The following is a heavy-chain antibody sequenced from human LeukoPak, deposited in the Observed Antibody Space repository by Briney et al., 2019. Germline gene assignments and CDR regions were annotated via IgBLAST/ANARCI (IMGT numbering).Heavy chain of an antibody. J-gene: IGHJ4*02. V-gene: IGHV1-46*01. CDR3: ARDPSGGTSYDY. Sequence: GASVKVSRKASGYTFTSYYMHWVRQAPGQGLEWMGIINPSGGSTSYAQKFQGRVTMTRDTSTSTVYMELSSLRSEDMAVYYCARDPSGGTSYDYWGQGTLVTVSS. CDR2: INPSGGST. CDR1: GYTFTSYY. D-gene: IGHD2-15*01.